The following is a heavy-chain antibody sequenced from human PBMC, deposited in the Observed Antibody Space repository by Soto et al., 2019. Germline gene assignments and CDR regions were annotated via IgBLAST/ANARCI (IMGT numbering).Heavy chain of an antibody. V-gene: IGHV4-39*01. Sequence: PSETLSLTCTVSGGSISSSSYYWGWIRQPPGKGLEWIGSIYYSGSTYYNPSLKSRVTISVDTSKNQFSLKLSSVTAADTAVYYCARQTYCGGDCYSSFQHWGQGTLVTVSS. J-gene: IGHJ1*01. CDR2: IYYSGST. CDR1: GGSISSSSYY. CDR3: ARQTYCGGDCYSSFQH. D-gene: IGHD2-21*02.